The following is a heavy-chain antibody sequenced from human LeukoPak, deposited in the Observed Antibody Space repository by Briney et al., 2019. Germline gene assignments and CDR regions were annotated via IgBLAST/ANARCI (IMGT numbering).Heavy chain of an antibody. V-gene: IGHV4-39*01. Sequence: SETLSLTCTVSGGSISSSSHYWGWIRQPPGKGLEWIGCIHYSGSTYYNPSLKSRVTISVDTSKNQFSLNLSSVTAADMAVYYCLAVSGDSDSWGQGTLVTVSS. CDR1: GGSISSSSHY. CDR3: LAVSGDSDS. J-gene: IGHJ4*02. CDR2: IHYSGST. D-gene: IGHD6-19*01.